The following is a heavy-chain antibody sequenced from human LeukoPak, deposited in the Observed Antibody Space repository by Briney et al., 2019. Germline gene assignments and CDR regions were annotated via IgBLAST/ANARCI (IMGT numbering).Heavy chain of an antibody. J-gene: IGHJ3*02. CDR1: GYTFTSYG. Sequence: ASVKVSCKASGYTFTSYGITWVRQAPGQGLEWMGWISAYNGNTKYAQKFQGRLTMTTDTSTTTAYMELRSLRSDDTAVYYCARVRDIAAGAFDIWGQGTMVTVSS. CDR3: ARVRDIAAGAFDI. V-gene: IGHV1-18*01. D-gene: IGHD6-13*01. CDR2: ISAYNGNT.